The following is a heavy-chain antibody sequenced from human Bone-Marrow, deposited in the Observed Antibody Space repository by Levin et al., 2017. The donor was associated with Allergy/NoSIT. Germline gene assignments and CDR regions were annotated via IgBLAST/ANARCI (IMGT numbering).Heavy chain of an antibody. D-gene: IGHD2-2*01. CDR2: ISYDGSNK. CDR1: GFTFSSYA. CDR3: ARIRRSGWGLDIVVVPASSRSDSPSDFDY. J-gene: IGHJ4*02. V-gene: IGHV3-30*04. Sequence: GGSLRLSCAASGFTFSSYAMHWVRQAPGKGLEWVAVISYDGSNKYYADSVKGRFTISRDNSKNTLYLQMNSLRAEDTAVYYCARIRRSGWGLDIVVVPASSRSDSPSDFDYWGQGTLVTVSS.